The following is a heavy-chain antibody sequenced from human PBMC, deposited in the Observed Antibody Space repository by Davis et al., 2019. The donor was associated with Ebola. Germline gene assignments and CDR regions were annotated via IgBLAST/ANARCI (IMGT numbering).Heavy chain of an antibody. J-gene: IGHJ6*02. CDR1: GFTFSSYS. V-gene: IGHV3-48*02. Sequence: GESLKISCAASGFTFSSYSMNWVRQAPGKGLEWVSYISSSSSTIYYADSVKGRFTISRDNAKNSLYLQMNSLRDEDTAVYYCAKANRCSSTSCYWGYYYYGMDVWGQGTTVTVSS. D-gene: IGHD2-2*01. CDR3: AKANRCSSTSCYWGYYYYGMDV. CDR2: ISSSSSTI.